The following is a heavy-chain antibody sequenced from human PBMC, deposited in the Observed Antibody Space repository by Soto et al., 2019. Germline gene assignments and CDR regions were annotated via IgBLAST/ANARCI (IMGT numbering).Heavy chain of an antibody. D-gene: IGHD3-10*01. CDR3: ASDGSMVRERWFDP. J-gene: IGHJ5*02. Sequence: EVQLVESGGGVVQPGGSLRLSCAASGFTFIGYWMHWVRQGPGKGLVWVARINNDGIDTTYADSVKGRFTISRDNTKNRVYLEMNSLRADDTAGYYCASDGSMVRERWFDPWGQGTLVTVSS. CDR2: INNDGIDT. CDR1: GFTFIGYW. V-gene: IGHV3-74*03.